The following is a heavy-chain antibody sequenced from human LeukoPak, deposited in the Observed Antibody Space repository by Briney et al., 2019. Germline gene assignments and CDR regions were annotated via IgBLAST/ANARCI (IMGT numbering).Heavy chain of an antibody. J-gene: IGHJ6*02. CDR2: IYPGDSDT. V-gene: IGHV5-51*01. D-gene: IGHD7-27*01. CDR1: GYSFTSYW. Sequence: GESLKISCKGSGYSFTSYWIGWVRQMPGKGLEWMGIIYPGDSDTRYSPSFQGQVTISADKSISTAYLQWSSLKASDTAMYYCARLGPSHYYYYYGVDVWGQGTTVTVSS. CDR3: ARLGPSHYYYYYGVDV.